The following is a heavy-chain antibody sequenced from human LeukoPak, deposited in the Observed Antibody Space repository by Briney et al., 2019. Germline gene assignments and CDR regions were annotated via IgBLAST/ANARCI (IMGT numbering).Heavy chain of an antibody. CDR2: IYYSGST. CDR1: GGSISSYH. V-gene: IGHV4-59*01. Sequence: PSETLSLTCTVSGGSISSYHWSWIRQPPGKGLEWIGYIYYSGSTNYNPSLKSRVTISVDTSKNQFSLKLSSVTAADTAVYYCARKEVLYYFDYWGQGTLVTVSS. D-gene: IGHD2-15*01. CDR3: ARKEVLYYFDY. J-gene: IGHJ4*02.